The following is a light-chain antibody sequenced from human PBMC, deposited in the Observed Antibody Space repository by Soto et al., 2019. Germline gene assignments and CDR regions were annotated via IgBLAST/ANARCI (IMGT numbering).Light chain of an antibody. CDR1: RAISAW. CDR2: RAS. CDR3: QQYNTFPFN. J-gene: IGKJ2*01. Sequence: DIQMTQSPSTLSASLGDRVTITCRASRAISAWLAWYQQRPGKAPKLLIYRASRLESGVPSRFSGSGSGTEVTLTISGLQPDDFATYYCQQYNTFPFNFGQGTKLEI. V-gene: IGKV1-5*03.